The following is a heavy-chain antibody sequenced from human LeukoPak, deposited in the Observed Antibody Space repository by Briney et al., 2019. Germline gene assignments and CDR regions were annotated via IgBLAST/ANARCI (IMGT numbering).Heavy chain of an antibody. CDR3: VRGADMNYNFENSFYFDY. J-gene: IGHJ4*02. Sequence: PGTSLRLSCSVSGFTMKNFGMHWVPQAPGKGLEWVAVIWYDGSQRHYIDSVKGRFSISRENSMNTLSLEMNGLRVEDTAVYYCVRGADMNYNFENSFYFDYWGQGALVIVSS. CDR1: GFTMKNFG. D-gene: IGHD3-3*01. CDR2: IWYDGSQR. V-gene: IGHV3-33*08.